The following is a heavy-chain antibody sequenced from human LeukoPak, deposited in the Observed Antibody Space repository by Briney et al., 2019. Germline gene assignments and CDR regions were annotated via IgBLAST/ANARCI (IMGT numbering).Heavy chain of an antibody. CDR3: ARELDAFDI. CDR1: GGSISSYY. CDR2: IHYSGST. J-gene: IGHJ3*02. Sequence: PSETLSLTCTVSGGSISSYYWSWIRQPPGKGLEWIGYIHYSGSTNYNPSLKSRVTISVDTSKNQFSLKLSSVTAADTAVYYCARELDAFDIWGQGTMVTVSS. V-gene: IGHV4-59*01.